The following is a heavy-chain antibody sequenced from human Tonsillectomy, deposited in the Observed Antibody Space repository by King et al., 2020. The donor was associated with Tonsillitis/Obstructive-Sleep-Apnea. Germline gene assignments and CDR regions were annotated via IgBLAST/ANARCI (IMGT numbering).Heavy chain of an antibody. Sequence: VQLVESGGGLVKPGGSLRLSCAASGFTFSDSYMSWIRQAPGKGLEWVSYISISSTYTNYADSVNGRFTISRDNAKKSLYLQMNRLGAEDTAVYYCARDDELDVWGKGTTVTVSS. CDR1: GFTFSDSY. CDR2: ISISSTYT. V-gene: IGHV3-11*05. J-gene: IGHJ6*04. CDR3: ARDDELDV.